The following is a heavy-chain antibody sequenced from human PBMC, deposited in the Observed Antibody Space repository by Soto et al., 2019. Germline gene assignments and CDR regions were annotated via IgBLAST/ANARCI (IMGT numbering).Heavy chain of an antibody. Sequence: SVKVSCKASGGTFSSYTISWVRQAPGQGLEWMGRIIPILGIANYAQKFQGRATITADKSTSTAYMELSSLRSEDTAVYYYASATRLKEVRPTGRTIPTSYYYYMDVWGKGTTVTVSS. CDR3: ASATRLKEVRPTGRTIPTSYYYYMDV. CDR2: IIPILGIA. CDR1: GGTFSSYT. J-gene: IGHJ6*03. V-gene: IGHV1-69*02. D-gene: IGHD2-15*01.